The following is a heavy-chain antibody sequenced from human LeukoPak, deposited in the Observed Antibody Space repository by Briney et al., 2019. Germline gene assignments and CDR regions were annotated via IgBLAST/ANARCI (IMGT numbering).Heavy chain of an antibody. CDR3: ASDGAADNWFDP. CDR1: GFTFSSYW. CDR2: INSDGSST. V-gene: IGHV3-74*01. D-gene: IGHD6-13*01. J-gene: IGHJ5*02. Sequence: GGFLRLSCAASGFTFSSYWMHWVRQAPGKGLVWVSRINSDGSSTSYADSVKGRFTISRDDAKNTLYLQMNSLRAEDTAVYYCASDGAADNWFDPWGQGTLVTVSS.